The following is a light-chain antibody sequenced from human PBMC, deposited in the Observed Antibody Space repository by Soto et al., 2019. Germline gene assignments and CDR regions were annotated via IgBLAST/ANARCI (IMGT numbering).Light chain of an antibody. CDR3: QQNKDWPGT. J-gene: IGKJ1*01. Sequence: EIVMTQSPATLSVSPGERATLSCRASQSVSSYLSWYQQKPGQAPTLLIYDASTRATGIPVRFSGSGSGTEFTLTISSLQSEDFGVYYCQQNKDWPGTFGQGTKVDIK. CDR2: DAS. CDR1: QSVSSY. V-gene: IGKV3-15*01.